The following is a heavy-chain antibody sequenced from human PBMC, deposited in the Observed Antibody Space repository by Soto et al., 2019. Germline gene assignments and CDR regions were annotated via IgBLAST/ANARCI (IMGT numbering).Heavy chain of an antibody. Sequence: TVGSLRLSCAASGFNFLTYSLSWVRQAPGKGLEWVASISSSAVYVDYADSMKGRFTISRDNAKNLLHLQMTSLRAEDTATYHCVRDGLDYYDTERLYFDNWGQGTLVTVSS. CDR1: GFNFLTYS. J-gene: IGHJ4*02. CDR3: VRDGLDYYDTERLYFDN. V-gene: IGHV3-21*01. CDR2: ISSSAVYV. D-gene: IGHD3-22*01.